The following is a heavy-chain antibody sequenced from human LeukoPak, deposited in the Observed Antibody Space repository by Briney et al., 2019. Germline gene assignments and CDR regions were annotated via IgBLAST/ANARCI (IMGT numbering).Heavy chain of an antibody. CDR3: ARGGWGSSSAYYYYMDV. CDR1: GYTFTSYD. Sequence: ASVKVSCKASGYTFTSYDINWVRQAPGQGLEWMGWMNPNSGNTGYAQKFQGRVTMTRNTSISTAYMELSSLRSEDTAVYYCARGGWGSSSAYYYYMDVWGKGTTVTVSS. J-gene: IGHJ6*03. CDR2: MNPNSGNT. V-gene: IGHV1-8*01. D-gene: IGHD6-6*01.